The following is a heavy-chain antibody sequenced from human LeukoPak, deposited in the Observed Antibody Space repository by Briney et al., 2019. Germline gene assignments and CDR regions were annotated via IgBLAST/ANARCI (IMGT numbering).Heavy chain of an antibody. D-gene: IGHD2-15*01. CDR1: GYTFTSYY. J-gene: IGHJ4*02. Sequence: ASVKVSCKASGYTFTSYYMHWVRQAPGQGLEWMGRINPNSGGTNYAQKFQGRVTMTRDTSISTAYMELSRLRSDDTAVYYCANGGTSIVVVGAPPGYWGQGTLVTVSS. CDR3: ANGGTSIVVVGAPPGY. CDR2: INPNSGGT. V-gene: IGHV1-2*06.